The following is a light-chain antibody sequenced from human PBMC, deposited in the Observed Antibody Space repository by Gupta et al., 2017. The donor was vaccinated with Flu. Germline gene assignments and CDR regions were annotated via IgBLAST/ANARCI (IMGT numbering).Light chain of an antibody. CDR1: NGRSNFA. Sequence: QLVLTPSPSASASLAASVKLTCTLSNGRSNFAIACHQQQPEKGPRYLMTFNNDCSHTKGDGSPDRFSGSSSGAEHDLTISSRQAEDEADYYCQTWCAGIGVFGGGTKLTVL. J-gene: IGLJ3*02. CDR3: QTWCAGIGV. V-gene: IGLV4-69*01. CDR2: FNNDCSH.